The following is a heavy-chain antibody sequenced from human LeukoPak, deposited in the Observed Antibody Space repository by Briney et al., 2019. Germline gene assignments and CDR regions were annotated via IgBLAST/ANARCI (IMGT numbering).Heavy chain of an antibody. CDR3: AKDLWYYYGSGSPPPFDY. V-gene: IGHV3-23*01. D-gene: IGHD3-10*01. J-gene: IGHJ4*02. CDR1: GFTFSSYG. CDR2: ISGSGGST. Sequence: PGGSLRLSCAASGFTFSSYGMSWVRQAPGKGLEWVSAISGSGGSTYYADCVKGRFTISRDNSKNTLYLQMNSLRAEDTAVYYCAKDLWYYYGSGSPPPFDYWGQGTLVTVSS.